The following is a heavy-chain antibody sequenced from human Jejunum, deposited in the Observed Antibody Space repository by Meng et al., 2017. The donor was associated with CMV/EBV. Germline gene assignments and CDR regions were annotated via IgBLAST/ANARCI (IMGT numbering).Heavy chain of an antibody. CDR1: RSSG. J-gene: IGHJ6*02. Sequence: RSSGRSWVREATGRELKWVADKEQEGSEEDYVDCVKGRYTISRDNAKNSVYLKMNSLRAEDTAVYYCARMDCNSPSCYTYGLDVWGQGTTVTVSS. D-gene: IGHD2-2*02. CDR2: KEQEGSEE. CDR3: ARMDCNSPSCYTYGLDV. V-gene: IGHV3-7*01.